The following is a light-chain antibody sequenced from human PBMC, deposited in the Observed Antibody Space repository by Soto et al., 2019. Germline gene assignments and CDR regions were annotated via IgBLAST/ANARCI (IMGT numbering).Light chain of an antibody. CDR2: DVT. Sequence: SVLTPPASVSGSPGQSITISCTGTSSDVGGYNYVSWYQQHPVKAPKLMIYDVTNRPSGVSDRFSGCKSGNTASLTISGLQAEDEADYYCSSYTSSSTPYVFGTGTKVTVL. CDR1: SSDVGGYNY. J-gene: IGLJ1*01. V-gene: IGLV2-14*01. CDR3: SSYTSSSTPYV.